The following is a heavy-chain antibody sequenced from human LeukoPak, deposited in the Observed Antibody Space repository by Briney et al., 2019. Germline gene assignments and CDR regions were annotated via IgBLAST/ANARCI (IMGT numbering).Heavy chain of an antibody. Sequence: SETLSLTYTVSGDSISSSSYYWSWIRQPPGKGLEWIGYISYSGNTYYNPSLKSRVTISVDTSKNQFSLKLSSVTVADTAVYYCARDRKYGSESLRRLDYWGQGTLVTVSS. CDR1: GDSISSSSYY. V-gene: IGHV4-30-4*01. CDR3: ARDRKYGSESLRRLDY. D-gene: IGHD3-10*01. J-gene: IGHJ4*02. CDR2: ISYSGNT.